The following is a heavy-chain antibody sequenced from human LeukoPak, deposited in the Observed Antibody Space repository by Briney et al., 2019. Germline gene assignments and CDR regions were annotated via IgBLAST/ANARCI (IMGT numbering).Heavy chain of an antibody. CDR2: IYYSGST. CDR1: GGSISSSSYY. D-gene: IGHD4/OR15-4a*01. V-gene: IGHV4-39*07. J-gene: IGHJ4*02. CDR3: ARDKSNFLLDY. Sequence: SETLSLTCTVSGGSISSSSYYWGWIRQPPGKGLEWIGSIYYSGSTYYNPSLKSRVTISVDTSKNQFSLNLSSVTAADTAVYYCARDKSNFLLDYWGQGTLVTVSS.